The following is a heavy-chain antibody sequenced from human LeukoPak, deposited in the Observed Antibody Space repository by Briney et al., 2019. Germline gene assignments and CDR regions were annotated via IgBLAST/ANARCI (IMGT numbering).Heavy chain of an antibody. J-gene: IGHJ4*02. V-gene: IGHV3-74*01. CDR2: INSDWSST. CDR1: GFTFSSYW. CDR3: ARDICSGGSCYYDY. D-gene: IGHD2-15*01. Sequence: GGSLRLSCAASGFTFSSYWMHWVRQAPGKGLLWVSRINSDWSSTSYADSVKGRFTISRDNAKNTLYLQMNSLRAEDTAVYYCARDICSGGSCYYDYWGQGTLVTVSS.